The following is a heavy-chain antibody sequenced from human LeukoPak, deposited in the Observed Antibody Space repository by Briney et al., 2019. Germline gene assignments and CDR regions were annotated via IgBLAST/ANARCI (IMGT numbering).Heavy chain of an antibody. CDR1: GGSVSRGGYY. J-gene: IGHJ4*02. CDR3: ATADWESFYFDS. V-gene: IGHV4-31*03. Sequence: PSETLSLTCTVSGGSVSRGGYYWNWIRQHPGKGLEWIGFTSYSEGTYYNPSLMSRITISVDRSQNQFSLKMKDVTAADTAVYFCATADWESFYFDSWGQGALVAVSS. CDR2: TSYSEGT. D-gene: IGHD1-26*01.